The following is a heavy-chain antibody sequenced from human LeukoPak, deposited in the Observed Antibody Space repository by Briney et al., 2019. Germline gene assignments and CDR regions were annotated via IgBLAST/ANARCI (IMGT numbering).Heavy chain of an antibody. CDR1: GDSIDSYY. Sequence: SETLSLTCTVSGDSIDSYYWSWVRQPAGKGLEWIGRIHISGTTYYNPSLKSRFTMSIDTSKNQFSLKLSSVTAADTAVYYCATYSITGAWAEYFLHWGQGTLVTVSS. V-gene: IGHV4-4*07. J-gene: IGHJ1*01. CDR3: ATYSITGAWAEYFLH. D-gene: IGHD2/OR15-2a*01. CDR2: IHISGTT.